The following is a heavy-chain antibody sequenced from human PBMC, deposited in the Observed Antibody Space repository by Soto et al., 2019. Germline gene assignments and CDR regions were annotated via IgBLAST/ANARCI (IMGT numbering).Heavy chain of an antibody. V-gene: IGHV3-48*03. CDR1: GFGFSNYE. CDR3: ARGDCKTSCYIGF. CDR2: ITSSGGAT. Sequence: GGSLRLSXAASGFGFSNYEMNWARQAPGKGLEWVSYITSSGGATMYADSVKGRFTISRDNAKDSLYLQMNSLRVEDTAVYYCARGDCKTSCYIGFWGQGALVTVSS. J-gene: IGHJ1*01. D-gene: IGHD2-2*02.